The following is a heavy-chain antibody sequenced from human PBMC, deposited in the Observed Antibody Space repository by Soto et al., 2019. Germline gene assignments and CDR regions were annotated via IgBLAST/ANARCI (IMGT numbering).Heavy chain of an antibody. D-gene: IGHD3-22*01. V-gene: IGHV1-3*01. Sequence: ASVKFSGKASGYTFTSYAMHWVRQAPGQRLEWMGWINAGNGNTKYSQKFQGRVTITRDTSASTAYMELSSLRSEDTAVYYCARCASGYYYSDYWGQGTLVTVSS. J-gene: IGHJ4*02. CDR2: INAGNGNT. CDR1: GYTFTSYA. CDR3: ARCASGYYYSDY.